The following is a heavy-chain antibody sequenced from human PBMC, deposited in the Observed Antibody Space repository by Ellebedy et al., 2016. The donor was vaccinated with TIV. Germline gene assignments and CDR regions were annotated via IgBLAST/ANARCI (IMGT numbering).Heavy chain of an antibody. J-gene: IGHJ3*02. CDR2: IVVGSGNT. CDR1: GFTFTSSA. CDR3: AAVTPMGFRSDQDAFDI. V-gene: IGHV1-58*01. D-gene: IGHD1-14*01. Sequence: SVKVSXXASGFTFTSSAVQWVRQARGQRLEWIGWIVVGSGNTNYAQKFQERVTITRDMSTSTAYMELSSLRSEDTAVYYCAAVTPMGFRSDQDAFDIWGQGTMVTVSS.